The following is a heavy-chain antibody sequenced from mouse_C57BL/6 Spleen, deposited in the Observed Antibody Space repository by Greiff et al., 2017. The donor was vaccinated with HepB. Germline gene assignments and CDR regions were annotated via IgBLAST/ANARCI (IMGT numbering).Heavy chain of an antibody. CDR1: GFSFNTYA. CDR3: VRGGNYNFDY. Sequence: EVKVVESGGGLVQPKGSLKLSCAASGFSFNTYAMNWVRQAPGKGLEWVARIRSKSNNYATYYADSVKDRFTISRDDSESMLYLQMNNLKTEDTAMYYCVRGGNYNFDYWGQGTTLTVSS. J-gene: IGHJ2*01. CDR2: IRSKSNNYAT. V-gene: IGHV10-1*01. D-gene: IGHD2-1*01.